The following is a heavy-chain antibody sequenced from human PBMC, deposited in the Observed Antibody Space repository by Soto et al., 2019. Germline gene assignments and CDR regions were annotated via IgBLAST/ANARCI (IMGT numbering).Heavy chain of an antibody. CDR1: GFTFSDYY. CDR3: ARGTDIVVVPAHNWFDP. V-gene: IGHV3-11*06. Sequence: PGGSLRLSCAASGFTFSDYYMSWIRQAPGKGLEWVSYISSSSSYTNYADSVKGRFTISRGNAKNSLYLQMNSLRAEDTAVYYCARGTDIVVVPAHNWFDPWGQGTLVTVSS. D-gene: IGHD2-2*01. CDR2: ISSSSSYT. J-gene: IGHJ5*02.